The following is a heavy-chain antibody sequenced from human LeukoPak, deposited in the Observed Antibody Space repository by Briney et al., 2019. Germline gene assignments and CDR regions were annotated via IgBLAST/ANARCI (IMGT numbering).Heavy chain of an antibody. V-gene: IGHV4-39*01. CDR2: IYYSGNT. Sequence: SETLSLTCTVSGGSISSSSYYWGWIRQPPGKGLEWIGSIYYSGNTYYYPSLKSRVTISVDTSKNQFSLKLSSVTAADTAVYFCARRAPRDYGDYVDIWGQGTMVTVSS. CDR1: GGSISSSSYY. D-gene: IGHD4-17*01. J-gene: IGHJ3*02. CDR3: ARRAPRDYGDYVDI.